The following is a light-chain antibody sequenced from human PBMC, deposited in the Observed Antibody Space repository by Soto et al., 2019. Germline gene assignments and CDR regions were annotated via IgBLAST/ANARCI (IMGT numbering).Light chain of an antibody. J-gene: IGKJ2*01. CDR2: KAS. CDR1: QSISSW. CDR3: QQYHSYPYT. Sequence: DIQMTQSPSTMSASVGDRVTITCRASQSISSWLAWYKQKPGKAPKLLIYKASSLESGVPSRFSGSGSGTEFTLTISSLQPDDFANYYCQQYHSYPYTFGQGTTLEIK. V-gene: IGKV1-5*03.